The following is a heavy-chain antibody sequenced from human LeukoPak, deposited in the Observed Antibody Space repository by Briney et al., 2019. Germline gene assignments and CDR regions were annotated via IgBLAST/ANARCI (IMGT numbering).Heavy chain of an antibody. CDR1: GFTFSNYW. D-gene: IGHD3-3*02. CDR2: IKSDESST. V-gene: IGHV3-74*01. CDR3: TGHSARGMDV. Sequence: GGSLRLSCAASGFTFSNYWMHWVRQAPGKGLVWVSRIKSDESSTDYADSVKGRFTISRDNAKNTLFLQMNSLRADDTAIYFCTGHSARGMDVWGQGTTVTVSS. J-gene: IGHJ6*02.